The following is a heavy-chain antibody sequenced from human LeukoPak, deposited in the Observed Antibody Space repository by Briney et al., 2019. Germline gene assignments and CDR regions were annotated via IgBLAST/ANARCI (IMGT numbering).Heavy chain of an antibody. Sequence: SETLSLTCTVSGGSISSYYWSWIRQPPGKGLEWIGYIYYSGSTSYNPSLKSRVTISVDTSKNQFSLKLSSVTAADTAVYYCARRVTMVRGPNKNWFDPWGQGTLVTVSS. V-gene: IGHV4-59*08. D-gene: IGHD3-10*01. CDR2: IYYSGST. CDR3: ARRVTMVRGPNKNWFDP. J-gene: IGHJ5*02. CDR1: GGSISSYY.